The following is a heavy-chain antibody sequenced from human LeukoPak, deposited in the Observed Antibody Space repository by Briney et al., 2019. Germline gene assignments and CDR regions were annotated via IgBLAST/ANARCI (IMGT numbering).Heavy chain of an antibody. Sequence: GESLKISCKGSGYSFTSYWIGWVRQMPGKGLDWIGIIYPGDSDTRYSPSFQGQVTISADKSISTAYLQWSSLQASDTAMYYCARQGFYGSGNRPFDYWGQGTLVTVSS. J-gene: IGHJ4*02. CDR2: IYPGDSDT. D-gene: IGHD3-10*01. V-gene: IGHV5-51*01. CDR1: GYSFTSYW. CDR3: ARQGFYGSGNRPFDY.